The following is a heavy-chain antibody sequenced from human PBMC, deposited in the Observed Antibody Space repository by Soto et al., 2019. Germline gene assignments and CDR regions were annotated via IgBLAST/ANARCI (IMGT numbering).Heavy chain of an antibody. J-gene: IGHJ6*02. Sequence: ASVKVSFKASGYTFTSYGISWVRQAPGQGLEWMGWISAYNGNTNYAQKLQGRVTMTTDTSTSTAYMELRSLRSDDTAVYYCARVYHCGGDCYLYYYYGMDVWGQGTTVTVSS. D-gene: IGHD2-21*02. CDR1: GYTFTSYG. CDR2: ISAYNGNT. CDR3: ARVYHCGGDCYLYYYYGMDV. V-gene: IGHV1-18*01.